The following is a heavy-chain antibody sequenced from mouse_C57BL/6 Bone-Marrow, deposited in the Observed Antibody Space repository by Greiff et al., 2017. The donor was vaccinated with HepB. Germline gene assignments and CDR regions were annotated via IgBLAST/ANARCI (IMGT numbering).Heavy chain of an antibody. CDR2: ISDGGSYT. V-gene: IGHV5-4*01. D-gene: IGHD1-1*01. CDR1: GFTFSSYA. Sequence: EVKLVESGGGLVKPGGSLKLSCAASGFTFSSYAMSWVRQTPEKRLEWVATISDGGSYTYYPDNVKGRFTISRDNAKNNLYLQMSHLKSEDTAMYYCARDLLLRPEAYGGQGTLVTVSA. J-gene: IGHJ3*01. CDR3: ARDLLLRPEAY.